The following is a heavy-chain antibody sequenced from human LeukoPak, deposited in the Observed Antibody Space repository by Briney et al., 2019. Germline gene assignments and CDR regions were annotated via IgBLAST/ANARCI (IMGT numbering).Heavy chain of an antibody. Sequence: PSQTLSLTCAVSGGSISSGGYSWSWIRQPPGKGLEWIGYIYHRGSTYYNPSLKSRVTISVDRSKNQFSLKLSSVTAADTAVYYCARGGGYYLFDYWGQGTLVTVSS. D-gene: IGHD3-22*01. V-gene: IGHV4-30-2*01. CDR1: GGSISSGGYS. CDR3: ARGGGYYLFDY. CDR2: IYHRGST. J-gene: IGHJ4*02.